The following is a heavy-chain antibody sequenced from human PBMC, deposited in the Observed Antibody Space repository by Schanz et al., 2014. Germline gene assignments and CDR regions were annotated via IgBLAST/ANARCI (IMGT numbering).Heavy chain of an antibody. V-gene: IGHV4-39*01. J-gene: IGHJ4*02. CDR3: ARLWGGWRIPDY. Sequence: QLQMQESGPGLVKPSETLSLTCSVSGDSISSTSYYWGWIRQPPGKGLGWIGSVYYSGSTYYNASLKRGVTITVDTSKNHFSLKLNCVPAADSAVYYCARLWGGWRIPDYWGQGTLVTVSS. CDR1: GDSISSTSYY. CDR2: VYYSGST. D-gene: IGHD6-19*01.